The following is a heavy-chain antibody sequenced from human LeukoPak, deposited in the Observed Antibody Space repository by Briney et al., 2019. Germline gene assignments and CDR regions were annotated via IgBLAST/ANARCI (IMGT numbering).Heavy chain of an antibody. D-gene: IGHD3-22*01. CDR2: INPSGGST. Sequence: GASVKVSCKASGYTFTSYYMHWVRQAPGQGLEWMGIINPSGGSTSYAQKFRGRVTMTRDTSTSTVYMELSSLRSEDTAVYYCARVEDYYDSSGYFDYWGQGTLVTVSS. CDR1: GYTFTSYY. J-gene: IGHJ4*02. V-gene: IGHV1-46*03. CDR3: ARVEDYYDSSGYFDY.